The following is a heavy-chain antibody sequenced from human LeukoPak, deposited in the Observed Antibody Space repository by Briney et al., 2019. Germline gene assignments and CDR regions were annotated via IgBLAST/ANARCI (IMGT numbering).Heavy chain of an antibody. D-gene: IGHD3-22*01. CDR1: GGSISSYY. V-gene: IGHV4-59*01. J-gene: IGHJ4*02. CDR3: ASLVHSSGYPFDY. CDR2: IYYSGST. Sequence: SETLSLTCTVSGGSISSYYWSWVRQPPGKGLEWIGYIYYSGSTNYYPSLKSRVTISVDTSKNQFSLKLSSVTAADTAVYYCASLVHSSGYPFDYWGQGTLVTVSS.